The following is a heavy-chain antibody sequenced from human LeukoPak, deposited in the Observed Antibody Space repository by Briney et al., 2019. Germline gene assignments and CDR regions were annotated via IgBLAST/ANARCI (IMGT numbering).Heavy chain of an antibody. J-gene: IGHJ4*02. V-gene: IGHV3-33*01. CDR3: ARDRGWLQFDY. CDR1: GFAFSSYG. D-gene: IGHD5-24*01. Sequence: GRSLRLSCAASGFAFSSYGMHWVRQAPGKGLEWVAVIWYDGSNKYYADSVKGRFTISRDNSKNTLYLQMNSLRAEDTAVYYCARDRGWLQFDYWGQGTPVTVSS. CDR2: IWYDGSNK.